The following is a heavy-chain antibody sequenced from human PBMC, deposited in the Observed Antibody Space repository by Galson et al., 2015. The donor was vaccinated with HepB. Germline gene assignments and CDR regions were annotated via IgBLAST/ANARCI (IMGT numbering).Heavy chain of an antibody. Sequence: SLRLSCAASGFTFSSYWMHWVRQAPGKGLVWVSRINSDGSSTSYADSVKGRFTISRDNAKNTLYLQMNSLRAEDTAVYYCARVSGGDFSGCDTLRWFDPWGQGTLVTVSS. J-gene: IGHJ5*02. CDR3: ARVSGGDFSGCDTLRWFDP. V-gene: IGHV3-74*01. CDR1: GFTFSSYW. D-gene: IGHD5-12*01. CDR2: INSDGSST.